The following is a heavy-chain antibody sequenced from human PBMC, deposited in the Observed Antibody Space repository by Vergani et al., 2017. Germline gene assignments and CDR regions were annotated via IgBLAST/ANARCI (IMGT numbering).Heavy chain of an antibody. V-gene: IGHV3-49*04. J-gene: IGHJ4*02. CDR1: GFTFSSYW. CDR2: IRSKAYGGTT. CDR3: ARNPDSGSYYFDY. D-gene: IGHD1-26*01. Sequence: EVQLVESGGGLVQPGGSLRLSCAASGFTFSSYWMSWVRQAPGKGLEWVGFIRSKAYGGTTEYAASVKGRFTISRDDSKSIAYLQMNSLKTEDTAVYYCARNPDSGSYYFDYWGQGTLVTVSS.